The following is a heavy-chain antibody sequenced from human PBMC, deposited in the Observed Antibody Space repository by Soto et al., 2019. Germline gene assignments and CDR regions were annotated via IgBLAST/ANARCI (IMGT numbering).Heavy chain of an antibody. V-gene: IGHV1-18*01. CDR2: ISAYNGNT. J-gene: IGHJ3*02. CDR1: GYTFTSYG. D-gene: IGHD3-22*01. CDR3: ARYDRSGYYYNDAFDI. Sequence: QVQLVQSGAEVKKPGASVKVSCKASGYTFTSYGISWVRQAPGQGLEWMGWISAYNGNTNYAQKLQGRVTMTTDTXTXXAYMELRSLRSDDTAVYYCARYDRSGYYYNDAFDIWGQGTMVTVSS.